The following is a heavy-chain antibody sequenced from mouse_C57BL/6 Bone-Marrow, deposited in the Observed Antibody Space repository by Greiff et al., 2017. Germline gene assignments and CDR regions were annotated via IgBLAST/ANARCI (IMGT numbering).Heavy chain of an antibody. CDR1: GFTFSSYA. V-gene: IGHV5-4*01. CDR2: ISDGGSYT. J-gene: IGHJ2*01. Sequence: EVNVVESGGGLVKPGGSLKLSCAASGFTFSSYAMSWVRQTPEKRLEWVATISDGGSYTSYPDNVKGRFTISRDNAKNNLYLQMSHLKSEDTAMYYCATDDPYYFDYWGQGTTLTVSS. CDR3: ATDDPYYFDY.